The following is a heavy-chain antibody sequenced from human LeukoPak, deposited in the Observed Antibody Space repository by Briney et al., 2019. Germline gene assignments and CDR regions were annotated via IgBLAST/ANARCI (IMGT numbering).Heavy chain of an antibody. V-gene: IGHV4-31*03. CDR3: ARSSSSASTAFDY. CDR1: GGSISSGGYY. J-gene: IGHJ4*02. Sequence: SETLSFTCTVSGGSISSGGYYWSWIRQHPGKGLEWIGYIYYSGSTYYNPSLKSRVTISVDTSKNQFSLKLSSVTAADTAVYYCARSSSSASTAFDYWGQGTLVTVSS. CDR2: IYYSGST. D-gene: IGHD6-6*01.